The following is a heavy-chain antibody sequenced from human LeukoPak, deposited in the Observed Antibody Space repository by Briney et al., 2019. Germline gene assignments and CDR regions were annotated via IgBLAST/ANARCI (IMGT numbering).Heavy chain of an antibody. D-gene: IGHD3-10*01. CDR2: INPTGGST. J-gene: IGHJ5*02. V-gene: IGHV1-46*01. Sequence: ASVKVSCKASGYSFTSHYMHWVRQAPGQGLEWMGLINPTGGSTGYAQKFQGRVTMTRDMSTSTDYMELSSLRSEDTAIYYCARVRGYYASGEVNWFDPWGQGTLVTVSS. CDR3: ARVRGYYASGEVNWFDP. CDR1: GYSFTSHY.